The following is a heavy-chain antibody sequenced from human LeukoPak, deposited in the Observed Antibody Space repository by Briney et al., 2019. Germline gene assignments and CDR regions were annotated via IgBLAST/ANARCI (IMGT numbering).Heavy chain of an antibody. D-gene: IGHD1-14*01. V-gene: IGHV3-48*03. Sequence: PGGPLRLSCAASGFTFSSYEMNWVRQAPGKGLEWVSYISSSGSTIYYADSVKGRFTISRDNAKNSLHSRLSTLRPQDTAIYYCARGYLKRDYWGQGTLVTVSS. J-gene: IGHJ4*02. CDR3: ARGYLKRDY. CDR1: GFTFSSYE. CDR2: ISSSGSTI.